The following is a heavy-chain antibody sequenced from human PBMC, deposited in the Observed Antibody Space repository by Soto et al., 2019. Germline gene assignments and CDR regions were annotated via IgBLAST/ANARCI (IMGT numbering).Heavy chain of an antibody. D-gene: IGHD1-26*01. J-gene: IGHJ3*02. CDR3: ARDPNSGSHGDDAFDI. CDR1: GGTFSSYA. V-gene: IGHV1-69*01. CDR2: IIPIFGTA. Sequence: QVQLVQSGAEAKKPGSSVKVSCKASGGTFSSYAISWVRQAPGQGLECMGGIIPIFGTANYAQKFQGRVTITADESTSTAYIELSSMRAEDTAVYYSARDPNSGSHGDDAFDIWGQATMVTVSS.